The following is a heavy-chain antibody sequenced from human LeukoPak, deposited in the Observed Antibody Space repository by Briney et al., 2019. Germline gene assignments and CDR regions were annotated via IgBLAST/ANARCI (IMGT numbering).Heavy chain of an antibody. Sequence: GASVKVSCKASGGTFSSYAISWVRQAPGQGLEWMGGIIPIFGTANYAQKFQGRVTITADESTSTAHMELSSLRSEDTAVYYCARPSSGWYVSYFDYWGQGTLVTVSS. CDR1: GGTFSSYA. CDR2: IIPIFGTA. CDR3: ARPSSGWYVSYFDY. V-gene: IGHV1-69*13. J-gene: IGHJ4*02. D-gene: IGHD6-13*01.